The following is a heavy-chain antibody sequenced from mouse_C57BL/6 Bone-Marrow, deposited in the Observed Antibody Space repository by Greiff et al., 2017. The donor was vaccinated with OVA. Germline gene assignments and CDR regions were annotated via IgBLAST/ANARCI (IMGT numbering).Heavy chain of an antibody. CDR2: ISDGGSYT. Sequence: EVNLVESGGGLVKPGGSLKLSCAASGFTFSSYAMSWVRQTPEKRLEWVATISDGGSYTYYPDNVKGRFTISRDNAKNNLYLQMSHLKSEDTAMYYCARPLAYWGQGTLVTVSA. CDR1: GFTFSSYA. J-gene: IGHJ3*01. CDR3: ARPLAY. V-gene: IGHV5-4*03.